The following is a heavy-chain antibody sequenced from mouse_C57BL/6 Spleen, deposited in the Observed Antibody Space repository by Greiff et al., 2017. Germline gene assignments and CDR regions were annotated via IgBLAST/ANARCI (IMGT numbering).Heavy chain of an antibody. V-gene: IGHV1-69*01. Sequence: VQLQQPGAELVMPGASVQLSCKASGYTFTSYWMHWVKQRPGPGLEWIAEIDPSDSYTNYNQKFKGKFTLTVDKSTSTAYMQISSLTSEDAAIYYCARMGDDYPAWFAYGGQGTLVTVSA. J-gene: IGHJ3*01. CDR2: IDPSDSYT. D-gene: IGHD2-4*01. CDR3: ARMGDDYPAWFAY. CDR1: GYTFTSYW.